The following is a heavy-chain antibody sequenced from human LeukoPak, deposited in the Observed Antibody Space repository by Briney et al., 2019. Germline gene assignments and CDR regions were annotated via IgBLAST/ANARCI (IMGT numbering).Heavy chain of an antibody. CDR3: ARSPEYSSGWYLSHFYYDSSGWSYGMDV. CDR2: IKQDGSEK. D-gene: IGHD3-22*01. J-gene: IGHJ6*02. Sequence: LPSETLSLTCTVSGGSISSYYWSWVRQAPGKGLEWVANIKQDGSEKYYVDSVKGRFTISRDNAKDSLYLQMNSLRAEDTAVYYCARSPEYSSGWYLSHFYYDSSGWSYGMDVWGQGTTVTVSS. CDR1: GGSISSYY. V-gene: IGHV3-7*03.